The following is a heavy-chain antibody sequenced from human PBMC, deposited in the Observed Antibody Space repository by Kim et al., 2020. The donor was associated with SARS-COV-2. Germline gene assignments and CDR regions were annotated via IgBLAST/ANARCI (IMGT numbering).Heavy chain of an antibody. CDR3: ARGKRDTMVRGVIRSNWFDP. V-gene: IGHV4-34*01. D-gene: IGHD3-10*01. Sequence: RVTISVDTSKNQFSLKLSSVTAADTAVYYCARGKRDTMVRGVIRSNWFDPWGQGTLVTVSS. J-gene: IGHJ5*02.